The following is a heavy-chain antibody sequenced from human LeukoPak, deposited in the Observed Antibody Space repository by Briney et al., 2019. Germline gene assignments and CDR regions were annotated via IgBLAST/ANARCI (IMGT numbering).Heavy chain of an antibody. CDR2: ITPNGGGT. V-gene: IGHV3-23*01. J-gene: IGHJ4*02. CDR3: AKLTSDTMVRGVTTDY. Sequence: GGPLRLSCAASGFTFSSYAMSWVRQAPGKGLEWVSSITPNGGGTYYADSVKGRFSISRDNSRNTLYLQVTSLRAEDTAVYYCAKLTSDTMVRGVTTDYWGQGTLVTVSS. CDR1: GFTFSSYA. D-gene: IGHD3-10*01.